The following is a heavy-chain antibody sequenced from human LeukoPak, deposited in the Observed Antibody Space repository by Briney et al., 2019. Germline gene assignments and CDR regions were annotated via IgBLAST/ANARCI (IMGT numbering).Heavy chain of an antibody. D-gene: IGHD3-10*01. CDR1: GFTFSNAW. CDR3: AGNKESGGFYYGSGSYYSPYVR. Sequence: GGSLRLSCAASGFTFSNAWMSWVRQAPGKGVEWVGRIKSKTDGGTTDYAAPVKGRCTISRDNAKNSLYLQTNSLRAEATAVYYCAGNKESGGFYYGSGSYYSPYVRWGQGTLVIVSS. J-gene: IGHJ4*02. V-gene: IGHV3-15*01. CDR2: IKSKTDGGTT.